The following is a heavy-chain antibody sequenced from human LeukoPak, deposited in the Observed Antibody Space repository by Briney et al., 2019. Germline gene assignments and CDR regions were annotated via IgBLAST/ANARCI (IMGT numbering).Heavy chain of an antibody. D-gene: IGHD3-10*01. Sequence: PGGSLRLSCAASGFTFSSYGMNWVRQAPGKGLEWVSSISSSGSYIYYADSVKGRFTISRDNAKNSLYLQMNSLRAEDTAVYYCARDRDGSGSYYNVATGWFDPWGQGTLVTVSS. CDR1: GFTFSSYG. CDR3: ARDRDGSGSYYNVATGWFDP. CDR2: ISSSGSYI. V-gene: IGHV3-21*01. J-gene: IGHJ5*02.